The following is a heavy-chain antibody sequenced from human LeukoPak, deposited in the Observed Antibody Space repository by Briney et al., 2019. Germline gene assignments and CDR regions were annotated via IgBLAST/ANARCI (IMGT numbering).Heavy chain of an antibody. CDR3: AKDGLYGDYYFDY. V-gene: IGHV3-30*02. CDR2: IRYDGSNK. Sequence: GGSLRLSCAASGFTFSSYGMHWVRQAPGKGLEWVAFIRYDGSNKYYADSVKGRFTISRDNSKNTLYLQMNSLRAEDTAVYYCAKDGLYGDYYFDYWGQGTLVTVSS. CDR1: GFTFSSYG. D-gene: IGHD4-17*01. J-gene: IGHJ4*02.